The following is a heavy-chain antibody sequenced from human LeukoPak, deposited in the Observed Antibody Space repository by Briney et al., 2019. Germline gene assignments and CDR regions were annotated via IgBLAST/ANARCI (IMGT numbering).Heavy chain of an antibody. CDR2: ISHSGYTI. D-gene: IGHD6-19*01. CDR1: GLTFSSYE. Sequence: GGSLRLSCAASGLTFSSYEMNWVRQTPGKGLEWVSYISHSGYTIHYADSVKGRFTISRDNAKNSLYLQMNSLRAEDTAVYYCASRIAVAGHGINFDYWGQGTLVTVSS. V-gene: IGHV3-48*03. CDR3: ASRIAVAGHGINFDY. J-gene: IGHJ4*02.